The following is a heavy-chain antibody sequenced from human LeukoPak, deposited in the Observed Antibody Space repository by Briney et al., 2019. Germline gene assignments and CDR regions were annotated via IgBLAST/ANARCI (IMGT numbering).Heavy chain of an antibody. CDR1: GFTFSSYA. D-gene: IGHD5-12*01. CDR2: ISYDGSNK. V-gene: IGHV3-30*04. J-gene: IGHJ4*02. CDR3: AREGEDIVATITGWIDY. Sequence: GGSLRLSCAAPGFTFSSYAMHWVRQAPGKGLEWVAVISYDGSNKYYADSVKGRFTISRDNSKNTLYLQMNSLRAEDTAVYYCAREGEDIVATITGWIDYWGQGTLVTVSS.